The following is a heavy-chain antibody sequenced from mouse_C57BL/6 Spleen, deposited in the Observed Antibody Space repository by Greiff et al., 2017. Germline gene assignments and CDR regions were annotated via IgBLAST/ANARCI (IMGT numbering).Heavy chain of an antibody. D-gene: IGHD3-2*02. V-gene: IGHV1-69*01. CDR1: GYTFTSYW. CDR2: IDPSDSYT. CDR3: ARKAYYYAMDY. J-gene: IGHJ4*01. Sequence: VKLQQPGAELVMPGASVKLSCKASGYTFTSYWMHWVKQRPGQGLEWIGEIDPSDSYTNYNQKFKGKSTLTVDKSSSTAYMQLSSLTSEDSAVYYCARKAYYYAMDYWGQGTSVTVSS.